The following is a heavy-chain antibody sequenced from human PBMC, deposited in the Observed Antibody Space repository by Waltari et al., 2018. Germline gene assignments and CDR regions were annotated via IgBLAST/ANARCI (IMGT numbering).Heavy chain of an antibody. CDR2: INHSGST. J-gene: IGHJ4*02. D-gene: IGHD6-13*01. CDR3: ARGGGSSWYSG. Sequence: QVQLQQWGAGLLKPSATLSLTCAVYGGSFSGYYWSWIRQPPGTGLEWIGEINHSGSTNYNPSLKSRVTRSVDTSKNQVSLKRSSVTAADTAVYYCARGGGSSWYSGWGQGTLVTVSS. CDR1: GGSFSGYY. V-gene: IGHV4-34*01.